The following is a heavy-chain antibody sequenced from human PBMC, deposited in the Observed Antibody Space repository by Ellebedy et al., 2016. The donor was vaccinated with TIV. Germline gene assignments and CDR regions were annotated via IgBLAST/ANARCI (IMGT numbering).Heavy chain of an antibody. CDR1: GFTFSSCS. CDR2: ISSSSSYI. J-gene: IGHJ4*02. CDR3: ADPRGSATPNY. D-gene: IGHD2-15*01. Sequence: GESLKISCAASGFTFSSCSMNWVRQAPGKGLEWVSSISSSSSYIYYADSVKGRFTISRDNAKNSLYLQMNSLRAEDTAVYYCADPRGSATPNYWGQGTLVTVSS. V-gene: IGHV3-21*01.